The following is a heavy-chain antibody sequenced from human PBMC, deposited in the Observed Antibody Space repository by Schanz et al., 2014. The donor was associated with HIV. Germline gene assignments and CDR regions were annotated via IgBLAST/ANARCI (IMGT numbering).Heavy chain of an antibody. Sequence: VHLVESGGGLVQPGRSLRLSCAASGFTFSSYGMHWVRQAPGKGLEWVAVISYDGSNKYYADSVKGRFTISRDNSKNTLYLQMNSLRAEDTAVYYCAKDRITGTTGVPYYYYGMDVWGQGTTVTVSS. CDR2: ISYDGSNK. CDR3: AKDRITGTTGVPYYYYGMDV. J-gene: IGHJ6*02. V-gene: IGHV3-30*18. CDR1: GFTFSSYG. D-gene: IGHD1-7*01.